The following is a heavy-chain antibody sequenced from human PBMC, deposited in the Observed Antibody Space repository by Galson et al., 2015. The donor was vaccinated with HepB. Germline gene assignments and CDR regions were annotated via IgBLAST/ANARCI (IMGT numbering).Heavy chain of an antibody. CDR2: LHYSGDS. V-gene: IGHV4-59*01. Sequence: SETLSLTCTVSGASIKSYYWSWIRQPPGKGLEWIAYLHYSGDSNYNPSLKSRVRTSVDTSKNQFSLNLSSVSDADTAVYYCARVLRLVRDHPWFAPWGQGTLVTVSS. CDR1: GASIKSYY. D-gene: IGHD6-19*01. J-gene: IGHJ5*02. CDR3: ARVLRLVRDHPWFAP.